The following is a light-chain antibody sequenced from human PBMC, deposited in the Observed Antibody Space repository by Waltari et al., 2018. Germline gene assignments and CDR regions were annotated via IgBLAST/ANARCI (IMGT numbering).Light chain of an antibody. CDR2: QAS. CDR3: QQHNSYPIT. CDR1: QSINTW. V-gene: IGKV1-5*03. Sequence: DIQMTQSPSTLSASVGDRVTISCRASQSINTWFAWYQERPGKVPNLLIYQASTLKSGVPSRFSGSGSGTEFTLTISSLQPDDFATYYCQQHNSYPITFGQGTRLEIK. J-gene: IGKJ5*01.